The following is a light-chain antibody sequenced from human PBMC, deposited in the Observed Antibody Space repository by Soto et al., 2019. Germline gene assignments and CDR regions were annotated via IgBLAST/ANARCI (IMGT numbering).Light chain of an antibody. CDR1: QSVSSW. CDR3: QQYISFPKT. CDR2: DAS. Sequence: DIQMTQSPPTLPAFVGDTVTITCRASQSVSSWLAWYQQKPGTAPNLLIYDASSLASRVPSRFSGSGSGTKFTLTIRSLQPDDFATYYCQQYISFPKTFGQGTKVEMK. V-gene: IGKV1-5*01. J-gene: IGKJ1*01.